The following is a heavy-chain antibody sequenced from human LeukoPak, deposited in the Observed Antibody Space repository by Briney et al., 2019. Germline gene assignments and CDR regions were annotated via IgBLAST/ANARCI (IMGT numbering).Heavy chain of an antibody. J-gene: IGHJ3*02. Sequence: GRSLRLSCAASGFTFSTYSMHWVRQAPGKGLEWVALISYDGSNKYYADSVKGRFTISRDNSKNTLYLQMNSLRAEDTAVYYCARDGAGDPNAFDIWGQGTMVTVSS. CDR3: ARDGAGDPNAFDI. CDR2: ISYDGSNK. V-gene: IGHV3-30-3*01. D-gene: IGHD3-16*01. CDR1: GFTFSTYS.